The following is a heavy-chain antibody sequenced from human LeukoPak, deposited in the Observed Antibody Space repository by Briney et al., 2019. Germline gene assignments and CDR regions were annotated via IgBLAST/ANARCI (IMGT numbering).Heavy chain of an antibody. CDR2: ISSNGGRT. J-gene: IGHJ4*02. Sequence: GGSLRLSCSASGFTFTTYVVHWVREAPGTGLEYVSAISSNGGRTYYTDSVKGRFSISRDNSKNTLYLQMSSLRAEDTAVYYCVKLYYDSWSGYSGYFDYWGQGTLVTVSS. CDR3: VKLYYDSWSGYSGYFDY. CDR1: GFTFTTYV. D-gene: IGHD3-3*01. V-gene: IGHV3-64D*09.